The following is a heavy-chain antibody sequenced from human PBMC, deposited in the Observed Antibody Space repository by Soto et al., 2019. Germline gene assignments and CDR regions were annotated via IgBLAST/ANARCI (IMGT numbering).Heavy chain of an antibody. CDR2: INPSGGST. Sequence: ASVKVSCKASGYTFTSYYMHWVRQAPGQGLEWMGIINPSGGSTSYAQKFQGRVTMTRDTSTSTVYMELSSLRSEDTAVYYCAREGGRRDTIVVVPAAIYYYGMDVWGQGTTVTVYS. V-gene: IGHV1-46*01. CDR1: GYTFTSYY. D-gene: IGHD2-2*01. J-gene: IGHJ6*02. CDR3: AREGGRRDTIVVVPAAIYYYGMDV.